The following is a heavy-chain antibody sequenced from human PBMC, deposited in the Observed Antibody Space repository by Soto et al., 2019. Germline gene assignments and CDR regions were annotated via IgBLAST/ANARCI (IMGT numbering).Heavy chain of an antibody. V-gene: IGHV3-30*18. J-gene: IGHJ5*02. D-gene: IGHD6-13*01. CDR1: GFTFSSYG. Sequence: GGSLRLSCAASGFTFSSYGMHWVRQAPGKGLEWVAVISYDGSNKYYADSVKGRFTISRDNSKNTLYLQMNSLRAEDTAVYYCAKDQHGSSWSHSYNWFDPWGQGTLVTVSS. CDR3: AKDQHGSSWSHSYNWFDP. CDR2: ISYDGSNK.